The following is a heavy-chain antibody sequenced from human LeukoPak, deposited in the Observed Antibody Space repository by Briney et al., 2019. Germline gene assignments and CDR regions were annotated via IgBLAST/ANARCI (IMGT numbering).Heavy chain of an antibody. V-gene: IGHV1-24*01. D-gene: IGHD5-18*01. Sequence: ASVKVSCKFSVYTLTELSMHWVRQAPGKGLEWMGGFDPEDGETIYAQKFQGRVTMTEDTSTDTAYMEPSSPRSEGTAVYYCAIISSGYSYGYNYWGQGTLVTVSS. CDR3: AIISSGYSYGYNY. CDR2: FDPEDGET. J-gene: IGHJ4*02. CDR1: VYTLTELS.